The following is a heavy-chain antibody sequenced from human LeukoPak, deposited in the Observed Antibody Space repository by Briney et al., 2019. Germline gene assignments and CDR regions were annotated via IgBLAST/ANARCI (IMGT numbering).Heavy chain of an antibody. CDR1: GFTFSSYG. J-gene: IGHJ6*03. CDR3: ARIFRYSSGWSRKNYYYYYMDV. Sequence: GGTLRLSCAASGFTFSSYGMSWVRQAPGKGLEWVSTISGSGYNTYYADSVKGRFTISRDKSTNTLYLQMNSLRAEDTALYYCARIFRYSSGWSRKNYYYYYMDVWGKGTTVTVSS. CDR2: ISGSGYNT. V-gene: IGHV3-23*01. D-gene: IGHD6-19*01.